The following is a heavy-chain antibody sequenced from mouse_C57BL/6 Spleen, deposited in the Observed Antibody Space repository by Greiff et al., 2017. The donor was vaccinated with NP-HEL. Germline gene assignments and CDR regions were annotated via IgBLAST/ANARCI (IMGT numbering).Heavy chain of an antibody. CDR1: GYSFTSYY. D-gene: IGHD2-4*01. V-gene: IGHV1-66*01. Sequence: VQLQQSGPELVKPGASVKISCKASGYSFTSYYIHWVKQRPGQGLEWIGWIYPGSGNTKYNEKFKGKATLTADTSSSTAYMQLSSLTSEDSAVYYCARCNDYDGGAMDYWGQGTSVTVSS. CDR2: IYPGSGNT. J-gene: IGHJ4*01. CDR3: ARCNDYDGGAMDY.